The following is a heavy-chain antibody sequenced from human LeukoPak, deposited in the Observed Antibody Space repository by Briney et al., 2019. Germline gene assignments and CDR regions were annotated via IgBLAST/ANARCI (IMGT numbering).Heavy chain of an antibody. J-gene: IGHJ4*02. D-gene: IGHD4-17*01. CDR3: ARGEDYGDYFNY. CDR2: ISSSSSYI. V-gene: IGHV3-21*04. Sequence: GGSLRLSCAASGFTISTYYMNWVRQAPGKGLEWVSSISSSSSYIYYADSVKGRFTISRDNAKNSLYLQMNSLRAEDTAVYYCARGEDYGDYFNYWGQGTLVTVSS. CDR1: GFTISTYY.